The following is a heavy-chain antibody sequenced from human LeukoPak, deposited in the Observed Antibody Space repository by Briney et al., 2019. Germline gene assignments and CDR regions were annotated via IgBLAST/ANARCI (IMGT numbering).Heavy chain of an antibody. V-gene: IGHV3-7*01. Sequence: PGGSLRLSCAASGFTFSSYAMSWVRQAPGKGREWVANIKQDGSEKYYVDSVKGRLTISRDNAKYSLYLQMNSLRAEDTAVYYCARVLSAAIHFYYYYYMDVWGKGTTVTISS. CDR3: ARVLSAAIHFYYYYYMDV. CDR1: GFTFSSYA. CDR2: IKQDGSEK. J-gene: IGHJ6*03. D-gene: IGHD2-2*01.